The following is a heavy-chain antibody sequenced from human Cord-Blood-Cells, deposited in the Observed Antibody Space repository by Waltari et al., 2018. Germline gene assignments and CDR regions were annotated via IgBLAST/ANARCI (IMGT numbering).Heavy chain of an antibody. D-gene: IGHD2-2*01. CDR1: GRSISSSNW. J-gene: IGHJ5*02. CDR2: IYHSGST. CDR3: ARGGVIGYCSSTSCPRRYWFDP. Sequence: QVQLQESGPGLVKTSGTLSLTCAVSGRSISSSNWRRWVRQPQGKGLAWIGEIYHSGSTNYNPSLKSRVTIAVDKSKNQFSLKLSSGTAADTAVYYCARGGVIGYCSSTSCPRRYWFDPWGQGTLVTVSS. V-gene: IGHV4-4*02.